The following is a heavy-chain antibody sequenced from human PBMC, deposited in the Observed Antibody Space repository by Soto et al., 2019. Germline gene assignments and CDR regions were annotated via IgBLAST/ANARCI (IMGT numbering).Heavy chain of an antibody. V-gene: IGHV1-3*01. CDR1: GYTFTSFP. J-gene: IGHJ1*01. D-gene: IGHD2-21*01. CDR2: INAGNGDT. CDR3: SRAPRGEH. Sequence: QVQLVQSGAEVKKPGASVTVSCKASGYTFTSFPIHWVRQAPGQRLEWMGWINAGNGDTKYSQKFQGRVTVTRDTSASTAYMELISLRSEDTAVYYFSRAPRGEHWGQGTLVTVSS.